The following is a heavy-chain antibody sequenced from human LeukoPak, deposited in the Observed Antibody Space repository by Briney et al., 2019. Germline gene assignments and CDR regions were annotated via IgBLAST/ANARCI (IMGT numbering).Heavy chain of an antibody. D-gene: IGHD4-23*01. CDR1: GGSLSSSSYY. V-gene: IGHV4-39*01. CDR3: AGGGNSPDYFDY. J-gene: IGHJ4*02. Sequence: PSETLSLTCTVSGGSLSSSSYYWGWIRQPPGKGLEWIGSIYYSGSTYYNPSLKSRVTIFVDTSKNQFSLKLSSVTAADTAVYYCAGGGNSPDYFDYWGQGTLVTVSS. CDR2: IYYSGST.